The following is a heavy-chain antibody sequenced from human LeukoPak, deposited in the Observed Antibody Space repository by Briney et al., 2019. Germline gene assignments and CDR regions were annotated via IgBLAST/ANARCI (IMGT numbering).Heavy chain of an antibody. D-gene: IGHD6-13*01. Sequence: SVKVSCKASGGTFSSYAISWVRQAPGQGLEWMGGIIPIFGTANYAQKFQGRVTITTDESTSTAYMELSSLRSEDTAVYYCAGVAAAGTGAWGQGTLVTVSS. J-gene: IGHJ4*02. CDR2: IIPIFGTA. V-gene: IGHV1-69*05. CDR3: AGVAAAGTGA. CDR1: GGTFSSYA.